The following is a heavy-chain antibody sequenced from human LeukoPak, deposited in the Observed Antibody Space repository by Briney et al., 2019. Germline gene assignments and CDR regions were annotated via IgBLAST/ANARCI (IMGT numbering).Heavy chain of an antibody. CDR1: GFTFSSYS. CDR2: ISSSSSYI. V-gene: IGHV3-21*01. J-gene: IGHJ4*02. CDR3: ARAQTVDIVATTNLDY. D-gene: IGHD5-12*01. Sequence: GGSLRLSCAASGFTFSSYSMNWVRQAPGKGLEWVSSISSSSSYIYYADSVKGRFTISRDNAKNSLYLQMNSLRAEDTAVYYCARAQTVDIVATTNLDYRGQGTLVTVSS.